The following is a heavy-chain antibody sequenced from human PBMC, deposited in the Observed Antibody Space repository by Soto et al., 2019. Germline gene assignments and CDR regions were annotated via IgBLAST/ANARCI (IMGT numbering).Heavy chain of an antibody. Sequence: GGSLRLSCAASGFTFSSYGMHWVRQAPGKGLEWVAVIWYDGSNKYYADSVKGRFTISRDNSKNTLYLQMNSLRAEDTAVYYCARAGKLAIAALGWFDPWGQGTLVTVSS. CDR2: IWYDGSNK. CDR1: GFTFSSYG. CDR3: ARAGKLAIAALGWFDP. D-gene: IGHD6-6*01. V-gene: IGHV3-33*01. J-gene: IGHJ5*02.